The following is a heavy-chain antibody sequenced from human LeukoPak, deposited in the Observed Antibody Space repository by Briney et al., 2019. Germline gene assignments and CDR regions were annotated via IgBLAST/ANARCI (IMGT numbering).Heavy chain of an antibody. Sequence: GASVKVSCKASGYTFTSYAMNWVRQAPGQGLEWMGWINTNTGNPTYAQGFTGRFVFSLDTSVSTAYLQISSLKAEDTAVYYCARGGCSSTSCLQFDPWGQGTLVTVSS. CDR2: INTNTGNP. CDR3: ARGGCSSTSCLQFDP. V-gene: IGHV7-4-1*02. D-gene: IGHD2-2*01. CDR1: GYTFTSYA. J-gene: IGHJ5*02.